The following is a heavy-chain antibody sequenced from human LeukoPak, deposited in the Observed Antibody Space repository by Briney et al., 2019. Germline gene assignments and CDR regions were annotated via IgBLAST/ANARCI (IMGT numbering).Heavy chain of an antibody. CDR3: ASLLRYFDWLHFDY. CDR1: GGSISSYY. J-gene: IGHJ4*02. V-gene: IGHV4-59*01. CDR2: IYYSGST. D-gene: IGHD3-9*01. Sequence: SETLSLTCTVSGGSISSYYWSWIRQPPGKGQEWIGYIYYSGSTNYNPSLKSRVTISVDTSKNQFSLKLSSVTAADTAVYYCASLLRYFDWLHFDYWGQGTLVTVSS.